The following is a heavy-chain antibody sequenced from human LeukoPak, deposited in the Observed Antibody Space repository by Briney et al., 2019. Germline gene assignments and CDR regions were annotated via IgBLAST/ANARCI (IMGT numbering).Heavy chain of an antibody. CDR1: GFTFSSYG. V-gene: IGHV3-30*18. D-gene: IGHD3-3*01. J-gene: IGHJ3*02. Sequence: GRSLRLSCAASGFTFSSYGMHWVRQAPGKGLEWVAVISYDGSNKYYADSVKGRFTISRDNSKNTLYLQMNSLRAEDTAVYYCAKFAGRYYDFWSGPTSDGAFDIRGQGTMVTVSS. CDR2: ISYDGSNK. CDR3: AKFAGRYYDFWSGPTSDGAFDI.